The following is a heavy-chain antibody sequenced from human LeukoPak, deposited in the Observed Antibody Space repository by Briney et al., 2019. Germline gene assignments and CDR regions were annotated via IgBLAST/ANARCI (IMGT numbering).Heavy chain of an antibody. CDR2: INPSGGST. CDR3: ARETYSSSDDAFDI. Sequence: ASVKVSCKASGYTFTSYYMHWVRQAPGQGLEWMGIINPSGGSTGYAQKFQGRVTITRNTSISTAYMELSSLRSEDTAVYYCARETYSSSDDAFDIWGQGTMVTVSS. J-gene: IGHJ3*02. D-gene: IGHD6-6*01. V-gene: IGHV1-46*01. CDR1: GYTFTSYY.